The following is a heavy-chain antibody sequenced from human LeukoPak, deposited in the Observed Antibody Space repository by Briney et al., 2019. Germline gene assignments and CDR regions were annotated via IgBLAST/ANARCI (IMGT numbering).Heavy chain of an antibody. J-gene: IGHJ5*02. V-gene: IGHV4-34*01. Sequence: SETLSLTCAVYGGSFSGYYWSWIRQPPGKGLEWIGETNHSGSTNYNPSLKSRVTISVDTSKNQFSLKLSSATAADTAVYYCARVPVGTTGYPEGSFDPWGQGTLVTVSS. CDR2: TNHSGST. CDR1: GGSFSGYY. CDR3: ARVPVGTTGYPEGSFDP. D-gene: IGHD5-12*01.